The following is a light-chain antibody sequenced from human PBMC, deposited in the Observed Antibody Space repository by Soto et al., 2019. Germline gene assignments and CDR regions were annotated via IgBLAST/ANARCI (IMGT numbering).Light chain of an antibody. CDR2: EAS. J-gene: IGKJ1*01. CDR1: QSITSW. Sequence: SQMTQSAATLSASFLDSVSITCRSSQSITSWLAWYQVKPGKAPKLLIHEASNLHSGVSSRFTGRGYGTDFTLTITSLQPEDFAIYYCQQYKSYWMFGQGTKVDIK. V-gene: IGKV1-5*03. CDR3: QQYKSYWM.